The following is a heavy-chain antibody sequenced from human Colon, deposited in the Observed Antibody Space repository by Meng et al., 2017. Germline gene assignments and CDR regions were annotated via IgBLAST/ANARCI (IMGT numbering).Heavy chain of an antibody. Sequence: QGQLVQSGAEVKKPGASVKVSCTASGYTFANYYIHWVRQAPGQGLEWMGIINPSRDYTTYAHKFQGRVTMTRDTSTSTAYMELRSLRSDDTAVYYCARFNHRAPDYWGQGTLVTVSS. CDR1: GYTFANYY. CDR3: ARFNHRAPDY. V-gene: IGHV1-46*01. D-gene: IGHD1-14*01. J-gene: IGHJ4*02. CDR2: INPSRDYT.